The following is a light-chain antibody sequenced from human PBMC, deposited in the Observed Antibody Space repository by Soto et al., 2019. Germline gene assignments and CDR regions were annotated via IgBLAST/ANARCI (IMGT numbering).Light chain of an antibody. CDR1: SSDVGGYYY. J-gene: IGLJ1*01. CDR2: QFS. V-gene: IGLV2-14*01. Sequence: QSVLTHPASGSGSPGQSITISCTGTSSDVGGYYYVSWYQHHPGKAPKLIIYQFSNRPSGVSNRFSGSKSGNTASLTISGLQAEDEADYYCSSYTSSNTFYVFGTGTKATVL. CDR3: SSYTSSNTFYV.